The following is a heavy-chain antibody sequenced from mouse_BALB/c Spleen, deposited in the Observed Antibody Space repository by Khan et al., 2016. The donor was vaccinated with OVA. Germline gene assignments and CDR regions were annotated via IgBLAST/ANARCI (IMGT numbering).Heavy chain of an antibody. V-gene: IGHV2-9*02. CDR2: IWAGGST. CDR1: GFALTSYG. Sequence: QMQLKQSGPGLVAPSQSLSITCTVSGFALTSYGVHWVRQPPGKGLEWLGVIWAGGSTNYNSALMSRLTISKDNSKSQVFLKMNSLQTDDTAMYYCARFHDGYYYNVDYWGQGTSVTVSS. CDR3: ARFHDGYYYNVDY. J-gene: IGHJ4*01. D-gene: IGHD2-3*01.